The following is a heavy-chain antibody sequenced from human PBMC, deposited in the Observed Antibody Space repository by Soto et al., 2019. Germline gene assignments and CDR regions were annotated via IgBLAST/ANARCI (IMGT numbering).Heavy chain of an antibody. V-gene: IGHV4-30-2*01. Sequence: SETLSLTCAVSGGSISSGGYSWSWIRQPPGKGLEWIGYIYHSGSTYYNPSLKSRVTISVDRSKNQFSLKLSSVTAADTAVYYCARADGTHLQDYWGQGTLVTVSS. CDR2: IYHSGST. D-gene: IGHD1-1*01. CDR1: GGSISSGGYS. CDR3: ARADGTHLQDY. J-gene: IGHJ4*02.